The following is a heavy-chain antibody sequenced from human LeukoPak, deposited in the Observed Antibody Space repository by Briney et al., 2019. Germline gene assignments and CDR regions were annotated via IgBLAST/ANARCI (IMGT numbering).Heavy chain of an antibody. CDR3: ARALHYEGY. CDR2: INPNSGGT. CDR1: GYTFTTYP. J-gene: IGHJ4*02. D-gene: IGHD3-22*01. Sequence: ASVKVSCKASGYTFTTYPMNWVRQAPGQGLEWMGWINPNSGGTNYAQKFQGRVTMTRDTSISAPYMELSRLRSDDTAVYYCARALHYEGYWGQGTLVTVSS. V-gene: IGHV1-2*02.